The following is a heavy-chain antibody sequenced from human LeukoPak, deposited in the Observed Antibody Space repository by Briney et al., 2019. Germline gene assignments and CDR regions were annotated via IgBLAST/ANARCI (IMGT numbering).Heavy chain of an antibody. D-gene: IGHD5-12*01. J-gene: IGHJ4*02. V-gene: IGHV1-69*01. CDR3: ARETVDLRGYFDY. Sequence: SSVKVSCKSSGGTFSSYAISWVRQAPGQGLEWMGGIIPIFGTANYAQKFQGRVTITADESTSTTYMELSSLRSEDTAVYYCARETVDLRGYFDYWGQGTLVTVSS. CDR1: GGTFSSYA. CDR2: IIPIFGTA.